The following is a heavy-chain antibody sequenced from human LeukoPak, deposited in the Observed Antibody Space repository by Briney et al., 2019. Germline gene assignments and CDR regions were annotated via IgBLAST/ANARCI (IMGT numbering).Heavy chain of an antibody. CDR2: IINSGGNT. J-gene: IGHJ2*01. Sequence: GGSLRLSCAASGFTFSSYAMSWVRQAPGKGLEWVSSIINSGGNTYYADSVRGRFTISRENSKHTLYLQMNSLRAEDTAVYYWAESLYYGGWSFDLWGRGTLVIVSS. CDR1: GFTFSSYA. V-gene: IGHV3-23*01. CDR3: AESLYYGGWSFDL. D-gene: IGHD3-10*01.